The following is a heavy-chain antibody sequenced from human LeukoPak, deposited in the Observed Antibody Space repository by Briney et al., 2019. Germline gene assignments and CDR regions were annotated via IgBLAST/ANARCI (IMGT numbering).Heavy chain of an antibody. D-gene: IGHD5-12*01. J-gene: IGHJ6*03. V-gene: IGHV4-34*01. CDR3: ARGGGYSGYDWEITNYYYYMDV. CDR2: INHSGSI. CDR1: GGSFSGYY. Sequence: SETLSLTCTVYGGSFSGYYWSWIRQPPGKGLEWIGEINHSGSINYNPSLKSRVTISVDTSKNQFSLKLSSVTAADTAVYYCARGGGYSGYDWEITNYYYYMDVWGKGTTVTVSS.